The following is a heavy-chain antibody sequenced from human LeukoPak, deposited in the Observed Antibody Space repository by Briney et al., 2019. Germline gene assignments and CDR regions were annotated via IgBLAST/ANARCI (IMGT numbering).Heavy chain of an antibody. CDR2: INHSGST. Sequence: SETLSLTCAVYGGSFSGYYWSWIRQPPGKGLEWIGEINHSGSTNYNPSLKSRVTISVDTSKNQFSLKLSSVTAADTAVYYCARGKRWLQSRAPLDYWGQGTLVTVSS. V-gene: IGHV4-34*01. CDR3: ARGKRWLQSRAPLDY. CDR1: GGSFSGYY. D-gene: IGHD5-24*01. J-gene: IGHJ4*02.